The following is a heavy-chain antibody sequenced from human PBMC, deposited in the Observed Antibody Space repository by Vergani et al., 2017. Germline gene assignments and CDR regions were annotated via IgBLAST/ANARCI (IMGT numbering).Heavy chain of an antibody. D-gene: IGHD2-21*02. CDR3: VRIGGVTTDY. CDR2: IDWDDNK. V-gene: IGHV2-70*15. Sequence: QVTLRESGPALVKPTQTLTLTCPFSGFSLTTSGICMTWIRQPPGKALEWLARIDWDDNKNYHTSLKTTLTISKDTSNNQVVLTLTNMDSLDTATYYSVRIGGVTTDYGGQGTLVTVSS. J-gene: IGHJ4*02. CDR1: GFSLTTSGIC.